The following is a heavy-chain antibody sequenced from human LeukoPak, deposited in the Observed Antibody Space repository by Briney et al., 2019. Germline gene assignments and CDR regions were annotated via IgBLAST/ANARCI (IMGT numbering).Heavy chain of an antibody. CDR1: GYSISSGYY. V-gene: IGHV4-38-2*02. J-gene: IGHJ4*02. CDR3: ARGGIVGATTPDY. Sequence: PSETLSLTCTVSGYSISSGYYWGWIRQPPGKGLEWIGSIYHSGSTYYNPSLKSRVSISVDTSKNQFSLKLSSVTAADTAVYYCARGGIVGATTPDYWGQGTLVTVSS. CDR2: IYHSGST. D-gene: IGHD1-26*01.